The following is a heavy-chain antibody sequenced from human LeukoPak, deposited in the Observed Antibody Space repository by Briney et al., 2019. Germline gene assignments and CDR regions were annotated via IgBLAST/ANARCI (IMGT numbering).Heavy chain of an antibody. J-gene: IGHJ3*02. CDR3: ARDLGVNLLHAFDI. CDR1: GGSISSGGYY. D-gene: IGHD1-14*01. Sequence: SETLSLTCTVSGGSISSGGYYWSWIRQPLGKGLEWIGYIYHSGSTYYNPSLKSRVTISVDRTKNQFSLKLSSVTAADTAVYYCARDLGVNLLHAFDIWGQGTMVTVSS. V-gene: IGHV4-30-2*01. CDR2: IYHSGST.